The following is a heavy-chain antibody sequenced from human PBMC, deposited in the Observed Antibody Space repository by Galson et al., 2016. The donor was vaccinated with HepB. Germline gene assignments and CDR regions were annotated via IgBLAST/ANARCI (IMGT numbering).Heavy chain of an antibody. CDR2: IYPGDSDT. V-gene: IGHV5-51*01. CDR1: GYSFTSYW. D-gene: IGHD4-17*01. J-gene: IGHJ6*03. CDR3: ARHPFYGDYETDYYYYMDV. Sequence: QTGAEVKKPGESLKISCKGSGYSFTSYWIGWVRQMPGKGLEWMGIIYPGDSDTRYSPSFQGQVTISVDKSISTAYLQWSSLKASDTAMYYCARHPFYGDYETDYYYYMDVWGKGTTVTVSS.